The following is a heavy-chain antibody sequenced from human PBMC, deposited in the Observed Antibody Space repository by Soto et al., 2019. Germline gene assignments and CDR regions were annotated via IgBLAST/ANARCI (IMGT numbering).Heavy chain of an antibody. CDR3: ARGYCSSTTCYRIRFDP. D-gene: IGHD2-2*02. V-gene: IGHV5-51*01. J-gene: IGHJ5*02. Sequence: GESLKISCKGSGYSFTSYWIGWVRQMSGKGLEWMGIIYPGDSDTRYSPSFQGQVTISADKSISTAYLQWSSLKASDTAMYYCARGYCSSTTCYRIRFDPWGPGTLVTVSS. CDR1: GYSFTSYW. CDR2: IYPGDSDT.